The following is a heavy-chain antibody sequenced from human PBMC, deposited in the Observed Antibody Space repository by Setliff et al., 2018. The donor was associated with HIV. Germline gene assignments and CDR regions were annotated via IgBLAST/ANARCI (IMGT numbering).Heavy chain of an antibody. CDR1: GYTFTSYG. V-gene: IGHV1-18*01. CDR2: ISAYDGNT. J-gene: IGHJ4*02. Sequence: WASVKVSCKASGYTFTSYGISWVRQAPGQGLEWMGWISAYDGNTNFAQKFQGRVTITRDTSASTAYMELSSLRSEDTAVYYCARVPYDCAYCYFDYWGQGTLVTVSS. D-gene: IGHD2-21*01. CDR3: ARVPYDCAYCYFDY.